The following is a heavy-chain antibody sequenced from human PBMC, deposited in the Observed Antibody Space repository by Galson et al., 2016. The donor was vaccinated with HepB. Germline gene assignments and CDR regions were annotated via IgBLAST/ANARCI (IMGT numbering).Heavy chain of an antibody. CDR3: AKDRTYFYQSASFYGMDV. Sequence: SLRLSCAASGFSLSSDNMNWVRQAPGKGLEWVASISSSSIYIYYADSVKGRFTISRDNAKNSLYLEMNSLRAEDTAVYYCAKDRTYFYQSASFYGMDVWGQGTTVTVSS. D-gene: IGHD2/OR15-2a*01. CDR1: GFSLSSDN. J-gene: IGHJ6*02. CDR2: ISSSSIYI. V-gene: IGHV3-21*01.